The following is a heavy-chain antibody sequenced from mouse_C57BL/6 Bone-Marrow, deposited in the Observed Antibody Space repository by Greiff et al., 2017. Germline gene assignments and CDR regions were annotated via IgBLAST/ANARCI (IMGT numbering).Heavy chain of an antibody. CDR1: GFTFSSYT. D-gene: IGHD1-2*01. CDR2: ISGGGGNT. J-gene: IGHJ4*01. Sequence: EVKLVESGGGLVKPGGSLKLSCAASGFTFSSYTMSWVRQTPEKRLEWVATISGGGGNTYYPDSVKGRFTIARDNAKNTLYLQMSSLRSEDTALYYCAIITTGYAMDYWGQGTSVTVSS. CDR3: AIITTGYAMDY. V-gene: IGHV5-9*01.